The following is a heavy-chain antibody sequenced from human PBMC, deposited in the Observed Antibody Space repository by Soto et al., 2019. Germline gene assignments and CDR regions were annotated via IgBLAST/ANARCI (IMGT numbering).Heavy chain of an antibody. V-gene: IGHV4-34*01. J-gene: IGHJ4*02. Sequence: SETLSLTCAVYGGSFSGYYWSWIRQPPGKGLEWIGEINHSGSTNYNPSLKSRVTISVDTSKNQFSLKLSSVTAADTAVYYCARGQCSSSCDYWGQGTLVTVSS. D-gene: IGHD6-6*01. CDR2: INHSGST. CDR1: GGSFSGYY. CDR3: ARGQCSSSCDY.